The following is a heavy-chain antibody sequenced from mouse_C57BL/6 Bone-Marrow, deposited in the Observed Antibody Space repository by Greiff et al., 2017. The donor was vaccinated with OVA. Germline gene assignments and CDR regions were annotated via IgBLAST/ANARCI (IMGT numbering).Heavy chain of an antibody. CDR2: IWSGGST. Sequence: VQLVESGPGLVQPSQSLSITCTVSGFSLTSYGVHWVRQSPGKGLEWLGVIWSGGSTDYNAAFISRLSISKDNSKIQVFFKMNSLQADDTAIYYCASYDYDAWFAYWGQGTLVTVSA. D-gene: IGHD2-4*01. J-gene: IGHJ3*01. CDR1: GFSLTSYG. V-gene: IGHV2-2*01. CDR3: ASYDYDAWFAY.